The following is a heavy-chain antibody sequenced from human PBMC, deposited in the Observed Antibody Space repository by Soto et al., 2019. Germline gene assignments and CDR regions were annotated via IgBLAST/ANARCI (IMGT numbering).Heavy chain of an antibody. D-gene: IGHD6-19*01. J-gene: IGHJ4*02. CDR3: AKDMYRSGWLVYFDH. CDR2: ISYDGSDR. V-gene: IGHV3-30*18. Sequence: PGGSLRLSCAASGFIFSGYGMHWVRQAPGKGLEWVAVISYDGSDRYYVDSVKGRFTISRDNSKNTLYLQMNSLRPEDTAVYYCAKDMYRSGWLVYFDHWGQGTMVTVSS. CDR1: GFIFSGYG.